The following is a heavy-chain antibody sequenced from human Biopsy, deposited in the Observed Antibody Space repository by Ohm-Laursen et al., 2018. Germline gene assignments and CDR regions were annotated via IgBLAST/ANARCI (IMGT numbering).Heavy chain of an antibody. J-gene: IGHJ3*02. V-gene: IGHV4-59*08. Sequence: SDTLSLTWFVSGGSISGSSWSWIRQAPGQGLEWIGYISYSRDTNYNPSLKSRITISVDTSKNQFSLKLTSVTAADTAVYYCAKHGSGWTGDDAFHIWGQGTMVTVSS. D-gene: IGHD6-19*01. CDR3: AKHGSGWTGDDAFHI. CDR1: GGSISGSS. CDR2: ISYSRDT.